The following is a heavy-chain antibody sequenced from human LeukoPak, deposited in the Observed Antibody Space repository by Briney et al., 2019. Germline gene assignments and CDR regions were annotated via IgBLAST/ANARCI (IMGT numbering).Heavy chain of an antibody. CDR3: ARGEYYGSGSPTGYFDY. CDR2: ISSSSSYI. D-gene: IGHD3-10*01. Sequence: GGSLRLSCAASGFIFSSHGMNWVRQAPGKGLEWVSSISSSSSYIYYADSVKGRFTISRDNAKNSLYLQMNSLRAEDAAVYYCARGEYYGSGSPTGYFDYWGQGTLVTVSS. CDR1: GFIFSSHG. V-gene: IGHV3-21*01. J-gene: IGHJ4*02.